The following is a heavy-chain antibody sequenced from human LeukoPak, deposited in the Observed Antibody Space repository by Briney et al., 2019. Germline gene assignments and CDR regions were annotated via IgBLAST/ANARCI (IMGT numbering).Heavy chain of an antibody. J-gene: IGHJ4*02. CDR3: AKDTGTLGRDWYDY. CDR2: ISGSGGST. CDR1: GFTVSSNY. Sequence: PGGSLRLSCAASGFTVSSNYMSWVRQAPGKGLEWVSAISGSGGSTYYADSVKGRFTISRDNAKNSLYLQMNSLRAEDTALYYCAKDTGTLGRDWYDYWGQGTLVTVSS. V-gene: IGHV3-23*01. D-gene: IGHD2-21*02.